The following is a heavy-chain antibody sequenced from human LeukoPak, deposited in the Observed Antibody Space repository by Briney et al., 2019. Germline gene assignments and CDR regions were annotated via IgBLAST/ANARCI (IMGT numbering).Heavy chain of an antibody. CDR3: APPSYSPWP. CDR2: ISRSSMTI. CDR1: GFSFSGYS. D-gene: IGHD2-21*01. Sequence: GGSLRLSCEASGFSFSGYSMNWVRQAPGKGLEWVSYISRSSMTIYYADSVRGRFTVSRDNAKNSLYLQMNSLRAEDTAVYFCAPPSYSPWPWGQGTLVVVS. J-gene: IGHJ5*02. V-gene: IGHV3-48*04.